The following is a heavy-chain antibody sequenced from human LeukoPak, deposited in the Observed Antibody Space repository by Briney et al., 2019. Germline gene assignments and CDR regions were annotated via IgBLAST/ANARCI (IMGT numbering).Heavy chain of an antibody. Sequence: TGGSLRLSCAASGFTFSSYGMDWVRQAPGKGLEWVSYISSGSGTIYYADSVKGRFTISRDNAKKSLYLQMNSLRDEDTAVYYCAPLGYCSGGSCSLDYWGQGTLVTVSS. CDR2: ISSGSGTI. D-gene: IGHD2-15*01. J-gene: IGHJ4*02. CDR3: APLGYCSGGSCSLDY. CDR1: GFTFSSYG. V-gene: IGHV3-48*02.